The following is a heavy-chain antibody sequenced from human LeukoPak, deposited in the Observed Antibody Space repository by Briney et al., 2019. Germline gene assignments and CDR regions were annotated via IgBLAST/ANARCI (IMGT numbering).Heavy chain of an antibody. J-gene: IGHJ6*02. CDR2: ISAYNGNT. D-gene: IGHD3-22*01. CDR1: GYTFTSYG. V-gene: IGHV1-18*01. Sequence: ASVKVSCKASGYTFTSYGISWVRQAPGQGLEWMGRISAYNGNTNYAQKLQGRVTMTTDTSTSTAYMELRSLRSDDTAVYYCARERDTSGYGFYYGMDVWGQGTTVTVSS. CDR3: ARERDTSGYGFYYGMDV.